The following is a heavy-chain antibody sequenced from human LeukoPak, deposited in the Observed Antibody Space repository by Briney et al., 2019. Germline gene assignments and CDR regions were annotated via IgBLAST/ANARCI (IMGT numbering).Heavy chain of an antibody. J-gene: IGHJ5*02. CDR1: GGSISSYY. CDR2: LFSDGGA. Sequence: SETLSLTCTVSGGSISSYYWSWIRQPAGEGLEWIGRLFSDGGATYNPSLKSRVTMSIDTSKNQFSLKLNSVTAADTAVYYCTKEPAPWGQGTLVTVSS. V-gene: IGHV4-4*07. CDR3: TKEPAP.